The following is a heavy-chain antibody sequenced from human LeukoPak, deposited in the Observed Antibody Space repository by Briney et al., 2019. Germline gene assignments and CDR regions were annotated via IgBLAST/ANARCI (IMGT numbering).Heavy chain of an antibody. D-gene: IGHD3-22*01. CDR3: AKDRMYYYDSSGSSPYYFDY. J-gene: IGHJ4*02. CDR2: VSGRGDST. CDR1: GFTSSSYA. V-gene: IGHV3-23*01. Sequence: PGRSLRLSCAASGFTSSSYAMSWARQAPGEGLEWVSAVSGRGDSTYYADSVKGRFTISRDNSKNTLSLQMNSLRAEDTAVYYCAKDRMYYYDSSGSSPYYFDYWGQGTLVTVSS.